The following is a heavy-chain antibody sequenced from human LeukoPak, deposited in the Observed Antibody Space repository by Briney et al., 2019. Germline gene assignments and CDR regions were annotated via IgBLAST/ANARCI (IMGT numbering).Heavy chain of an antibody. CDR3: AKHRDAFDI. Sequence: PGGSLRLSCAPSGFTFSSYGMHGVRQAPAKEREWVAVIWYDGSNKYYADSVKGRFTISRDNSKNTLYLQMNSLRAEDTAVYYCAKHRDAFDIWGQGTMVTVSS. V-gene: IGHV3-30*02. CDR2: IWYDGSNK. CDR1: GFTFSSYG. J-gene: IGHJ3*02.